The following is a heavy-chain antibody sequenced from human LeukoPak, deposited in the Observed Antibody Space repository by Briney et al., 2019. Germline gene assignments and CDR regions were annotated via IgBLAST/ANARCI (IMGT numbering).Heavy chain of an antibody. V-gene: IGHV3-23*01. CDR2: ISGSGGST. D-gene: IGHD3-3*01. Sequence: GGSLRLSCAASGFTFSSYAMSWVRQAPGKGLEWVSAISGSGGSTYYADSVKGRFTISRDNSKNTLYLQMNGLRAEDTAVYYCAKDQRYDFWSGQNAFDIWGQGTMVTVSS. CDR3: AKDQRYDFWSGQNAFDI. CDR1: GFTFSSYA. J-gene: IGHJ3*02.